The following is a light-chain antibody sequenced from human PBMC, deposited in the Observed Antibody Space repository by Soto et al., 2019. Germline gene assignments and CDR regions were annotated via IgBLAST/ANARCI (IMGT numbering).Light chain of an antibody. Sequence: EIVLTQSPGTLSLSPGERATLSCRASQTVSSSYLAWYQQKPGQAPRLLIYGASTRATGIPGRFSGSASGTDFTLTISRLEPEDFAVYYCQQNGPSPMYTFGQGTNPEIK. V-gene: IGKV3-20*01. CDR1: QTVSSSY. J-gene: IGKJ2*01. CDR2: GAS. CDR3: QQNGPSPMYT.